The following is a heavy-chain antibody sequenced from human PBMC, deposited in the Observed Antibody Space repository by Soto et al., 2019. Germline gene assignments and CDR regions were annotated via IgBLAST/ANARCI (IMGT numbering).Heavy chain of an antibody. D-gene: IGHD1-26*01. Sequence: QVQLVQSGAEVKKPGASVKVSCKASGYTFPSYGISWVRQAPGQGLEWMGWISAYNGNTKYAQKLQGRVTMTTDTATSTAYMELSSLRSDDTAVYYCARDLGGSYYAPVDYWGQGTLVTVSS. CDR2: ISAYNGNT. CDR3: ARDLGGSYYAPVDY. J-gene: IGHJ4*02. V-gene: IGHV1-18*01. CDR1: GYTFPSYG.